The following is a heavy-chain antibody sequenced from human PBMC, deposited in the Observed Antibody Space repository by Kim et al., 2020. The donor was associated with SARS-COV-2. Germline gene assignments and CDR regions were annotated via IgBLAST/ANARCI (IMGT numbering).Heavy chain of an antibody. D-gene: IGHD1-1*01. CDR3: ARDERGHYYGMDV. J-gene: IGHJ6*02. Sequence: YADSVKGRFTISRDNSKNTLYLQMNSLRAEDTAVYYCARDERGHYYGMDVWGQGTTVTVSS. V-gene: IGHV3-66*01.